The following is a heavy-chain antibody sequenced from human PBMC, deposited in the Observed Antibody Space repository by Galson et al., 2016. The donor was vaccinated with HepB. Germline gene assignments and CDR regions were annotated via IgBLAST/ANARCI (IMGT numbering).Heavy chain of an antibody. V-gene: IGHV1-18*01. CDR1: GYSFTSYG. J-gene: IGHJ5*02. CDR3: ARTIWGRFDP. Sequence: SCKASGYSFTSYGISWVRQAPGQGLEWMGWISSYYGNTHYAQKLQGRVTMTTDTSTSAAYMELKSLRSDDTAVYYCARTIWGRFDPWGQGTLFIVSS. CDR2: ISSYYGNT. D-gene: IGHD3-16*01.